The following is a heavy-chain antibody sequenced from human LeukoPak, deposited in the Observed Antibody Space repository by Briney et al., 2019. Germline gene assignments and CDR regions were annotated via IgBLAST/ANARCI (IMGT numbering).Heavy chain of an antibody. J-gene: IGHJ4*02. CDR1: GYTFTSYY. Sequence: ASVKVSRKASGYTFTSYYMHWVRQAPGQGLEWMGIINPSGGSTSYAQKFQGRVTMTRDTSTSTVYMELSSLRSEDTAVYYCATLYSSGWYEFDYWGQGTLVTVSS. CDR3: ATLYSSGWYEFDY. CDR2: INPSGGST. V-gene: IGHV1-46*01. D-gene: IGHD6-19*01.